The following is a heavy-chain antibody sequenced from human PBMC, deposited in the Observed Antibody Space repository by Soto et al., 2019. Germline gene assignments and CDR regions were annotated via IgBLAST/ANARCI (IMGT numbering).Heavy chain of an antibody. D-gene: IGHD6-6*01. CDR3: AKGPEQLVHGVFDY. CDR1: GFTLTNYV. CDR2: IGAGGGGT. Sequence: VGSLRLSCVASGFTLTNYVMSWVRQPPGKGLEWVSGIGAGGGGTYYADSVKGRFTISRDNSKNTLYLQMNSLRAEDTAVYYCAKGPEQLVHGVFDYWGQGTLVTVSS. J-gene: IGHJ4*02. V-gene: IGHV3-23*01.